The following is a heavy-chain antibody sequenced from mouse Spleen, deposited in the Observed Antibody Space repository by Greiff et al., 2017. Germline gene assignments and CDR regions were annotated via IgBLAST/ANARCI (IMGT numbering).Heavy chain of an antibody. D-gene: IGHD2-10*02. V-gene: IGHV5-9-3*01. Sequence: EVQVVESGGGLVKLGGSLKLSCAASGFTFSSYAMSWVRQTPEKRLEWVATISSGGGNTYYPDSVKGRFTISRDNAKNTLYLQMSSLKSEDTAMYYCARQKYGNYVAMDYWGQGTSVTVSS. CDR3: ARQKYGNYVAMDY. J-gene: IGHJ4*01. CDR1: GFTFSSYA. CDR2: ISSGGGNT.